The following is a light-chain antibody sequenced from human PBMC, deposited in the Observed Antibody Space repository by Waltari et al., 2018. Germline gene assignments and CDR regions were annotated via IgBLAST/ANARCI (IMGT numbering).Light chain of an antibody. V-gene: IGLV2-23*02. CDR2: EVT. CDR3: CSYAGRRILGVV. CDR1: SSDIGAYNL. J-gene: IGLJ2*01. Sequence: QSALTQPASVSGSPGPSITISCTGTSSDIGAYNLVSWYQQRPGKAPKLMIYEVTKWTSVVSNRCSGSKSGNTASLTISGLQAEDEADYYCCSYAGRRILGVVFGGGTKLTVL.